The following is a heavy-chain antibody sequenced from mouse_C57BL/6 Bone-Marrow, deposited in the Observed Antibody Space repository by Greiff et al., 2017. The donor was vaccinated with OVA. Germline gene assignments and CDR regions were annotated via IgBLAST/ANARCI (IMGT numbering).Heavy chain of an antibody. Sequence: EVKLMESGGDLVKPGGSLKLSCAASGFTFSSYGMSWVRQTPDKRLEWVATISSGGSYTYYPDSVKGRFIISRDNAKNTQYLQMSSLKSEDTAMYYCARREDQPDYYAMDYWGQGTSVTVSS. CDR3: ARREDQPDYYAMDY. J-gene: IGHJ4*01. V-gene: IGHV5-6*02. CDR2: ISSGGSYT. CDR1: GFTFSSYG. D-gene: IGHD6-1*01.